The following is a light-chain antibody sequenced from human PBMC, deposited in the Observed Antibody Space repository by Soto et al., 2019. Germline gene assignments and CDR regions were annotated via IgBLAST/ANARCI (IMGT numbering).Light chain of an antibody. Sequence: EIVLTQSPATLSLSPGERATLSCRASQSVSSYLAWYQQKPGQAPRLLIYDASNRATGIPARFSGSGSGTDFPLTISSLEPDDFAFYYCQQRSDWPSTFGGGTKVQIK. J-gene: IGKJ4*01. CDR3: QQRSDWPST. V-gene: IGKV3-11*01. CDR2: DAS. CDR1: QSVSSY.